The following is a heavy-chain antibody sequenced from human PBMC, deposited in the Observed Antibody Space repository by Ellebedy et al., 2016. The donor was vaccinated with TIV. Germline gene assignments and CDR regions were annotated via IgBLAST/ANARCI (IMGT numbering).Heavy chain of an antibody. CDR2: IYYTGKT. CDR1: GGSMTPLY. CDR3: ARGAGWYDY. Sequence: SETLSLTXTVSGGSMTPLYWRWLRQPPGQPLEWIGYIYYTGKTNYSPSLKCRVTISMDTSKNQFSLTLSSMNAADTAVYYCARGAGWYDYWGQGTLVTVFS. J-gene: IGHJ4*02. V-gene: IGHV4-59*01. D-gene: IGHD6-19*01.